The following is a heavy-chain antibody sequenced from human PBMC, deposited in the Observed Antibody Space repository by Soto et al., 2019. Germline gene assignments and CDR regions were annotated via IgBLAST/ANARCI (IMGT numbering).Heavy chain of an antibody. J-gene: IGHJ6*02. V-gene: IGHV2-5*01. Sequence: QITLKESGPTLVKPTQTLTLTCTFSGFSLSTSGVGVGWIRQPPGKALEWLALIYLNDDKRYSPSLKSRLTITKDTSKNQVVLTMTNMDPVDTATYYCAHSISYYDFWSGSTRYYYYGMDVWGQGTTVTVSS. CDR2: IYLNDDK. CDR3: AHSISYYDFWSGSTRYYYYGMDV. D-gene: IGHD3-3*01. CDR1: GFSLSTSGVG.